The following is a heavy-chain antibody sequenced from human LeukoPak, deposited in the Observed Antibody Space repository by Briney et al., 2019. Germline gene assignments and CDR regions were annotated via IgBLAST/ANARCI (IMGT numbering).Heavy chain of an antibody. V-gene: IGHV1-69*04. CDR2: IIPILGIA. CDR1: GGTFSSYA. CDR3: ARDGIAAAGTEFDY. D-gene: IGHD6-13*01. Sequence: SVTVSCKASGGTFSSYAISWVRQAPGQGLEWMGRIIPILGIANYAQKFQGRVTITADKSTSTAYMELSSLRSEDTAVYYCARDGIAAAGTEFDYWGQGTLVTVSS. J-gene: IGHJ4*02.